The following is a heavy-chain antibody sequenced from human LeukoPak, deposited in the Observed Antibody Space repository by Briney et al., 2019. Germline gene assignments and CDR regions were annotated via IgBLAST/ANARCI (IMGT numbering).Heavy chain of an antibody. CDR2: LSHSGSS. CDR3: ARHVEQWLTPFDY. CDR1: GGSVSSYY. D-gene: IGHD6-19*01. Sequence: PSETLSLTCTVSGGSVSSYYWSWIRRPPGRGLEWIAYLSHSGSSDSNPPLTSRVTTLVDTSKNQFSLKLTSVTAADTAVYYCARHVEQWLTPFDYWGQGTLVTVSS. J-gene: IGHJ4*02. V-gene: IGHV4-59*08.